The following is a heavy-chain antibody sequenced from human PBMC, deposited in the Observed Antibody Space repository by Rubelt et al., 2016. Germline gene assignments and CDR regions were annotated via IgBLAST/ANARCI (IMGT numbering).Heavy chain of an antibody. D-gene: IGHD5-12*01. CDR3: ARGPSSGYDSLDY. CDR1: GYTFTSYD. Sequence: QVQLVQSGAEVKKPGASVKVSCKASGYTFTSYDINWVRQATGQGLEWMGWMNPNRGNTGFAQKFQGSVTMTRNTSISTAYMELSSLRSEETAVYYCARGPSSGYDSLDYWGQGTLVTVSS. V-gene: IGHV1-8*01. CDR2: MNPNRGNT. J-gene: IGHJ4*02.